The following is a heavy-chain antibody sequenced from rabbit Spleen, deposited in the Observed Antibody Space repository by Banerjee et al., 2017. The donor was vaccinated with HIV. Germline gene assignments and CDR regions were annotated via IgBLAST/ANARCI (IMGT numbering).Heavy chain of an antibody. CDR2: INTATGKD. D-gene: IGHD1-1*01. CDR3: ARDLACVIGWNFNF. J-gene: IGHJ4*01. Sequence: QEQLEESGGGLVKPEGSLTLTCKASGFSFSDRDVMCWVRQAPGKGLEWIACINTATGKDVYASWAKGRFTISTTSSTTVTLQMTSLTAADTATYFCARDLACVIGWNFNFWSPAPLVTVS. CDR1: GFSFSDRDV. V-gene: IGHV1S45*01.